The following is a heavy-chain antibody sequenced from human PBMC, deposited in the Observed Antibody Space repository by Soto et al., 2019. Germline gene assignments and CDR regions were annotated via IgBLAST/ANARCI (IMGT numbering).Heavy chain of an antibody. Sequence: QVQLQESGPRLVEASQTLSLTCTVSNASITSSGYYWSWVRQPPGKRLEWIGYIYHSGSTFYSPSLQRRLTMSVDTSKNQFSLTLRSVTAADTAVYHCARMSGTYYVPDYWGQGTLVIVSS. CDR1: NASITSSGYY. CDR3: ARMSGTYYVPDY. J-gene: IGHJ4*02. CDR2: IYHSGST. D-gene: IGHD1-26*01. V-gene: IGHV4-31*03.